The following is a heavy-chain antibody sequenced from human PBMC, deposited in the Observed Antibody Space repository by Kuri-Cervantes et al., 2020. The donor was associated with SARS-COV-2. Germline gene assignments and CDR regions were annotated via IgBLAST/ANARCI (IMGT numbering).Heavy chain of an antibody. V-gene: IGHV3-30*02. J-gene: IGHJ4*02. CDR1: GFAFTNYG. CDR3: ARGEWGY. D-gene: IGHD1-26*01. Sequence: GESLKISCAASGFAFTNYGMHWVRQAPGKGLEWVAFIRYDGSDKYYGDSVKGRFTVSRDNSKNTLYLQMGSLRAEDMAVYYCARGEWGYWGQGTLVTVSS. CDR2: IRYDGSDK.